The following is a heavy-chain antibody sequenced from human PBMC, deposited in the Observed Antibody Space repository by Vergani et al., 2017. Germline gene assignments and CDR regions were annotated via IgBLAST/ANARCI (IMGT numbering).Heavy chain of an antibody. D-gene: IGHD4-11*01. CDR2: IYWNDDK. V-gene: IGHV2-5*01. CDR3: AHRDSFDDNYEYFDY. CDR1: GFSVSGSGVG. Sequence: QITLKESGPTLVKPTQTLTLTCTVSGFSVSGSGVGVAWIRQPPGKALECLAIIYWNDDKRYSPSLMGRLTIAKDTSRNQVVLTMTNMDPVDTATYYCAHRDSFDDNYEYFDYWGPGTLVTVSS. J-gene: IGHJ4*02.